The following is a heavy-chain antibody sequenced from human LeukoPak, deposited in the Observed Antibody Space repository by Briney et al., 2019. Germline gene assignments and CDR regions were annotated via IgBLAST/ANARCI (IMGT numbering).Heavy chain of an antibody. D-gene: IGHD3-10*01. CDR3: VKDWGVLPDYTADGFDI. Sequence: GGSLRISCAASRFIFSTYGMHWVRQAPGKGLEWVAFIRPDGSNEYYAASVRGRFAISRDDSQNTLHLQMNSLRLEDTAVYYCVKDWGVLPDYTADGFDIWGPGTMVTVSS. V-gene: IGHV3-30*02. CDR1: RFIFSTYG. CDR2: IRPDGSNE. J-gene: IGHJ3*02.